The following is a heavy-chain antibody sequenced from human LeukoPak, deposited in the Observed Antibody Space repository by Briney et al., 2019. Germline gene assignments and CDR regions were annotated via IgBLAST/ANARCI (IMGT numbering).Heavy chain of an antibody. J-gene: IGHJ4*02. D-gene: IGHD3-10*01. Sequence: ASVKVSCKASGYTFTGYYMHWVRQAPGQGLEWMGWINPNSGGTNYAQKFQGRVTMTRDTSISTAYMELSRLRSDDTAVYYCARDHSSGNYVDYWGQGTLVTVSS. CDR1: GYTFTGYY. CDR3: ARDHSSGNYVDY. CDR2: INPNSGGT. V-gene: IGHV1-2*02.